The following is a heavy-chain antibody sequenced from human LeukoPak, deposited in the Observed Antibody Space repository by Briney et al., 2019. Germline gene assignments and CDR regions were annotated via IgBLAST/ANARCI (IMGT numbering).Heavy chain of an antibody. CDR3: ARDAGYCSSTSCYHGMDV. J-gene: IGHJ6*04. Sequence: GRSLRLSCAASGFTFSSYGMHWVRQAPGEGLEWVAVIWYDGSNKYYADSVKGRFTISRDNSKNTLYLQMNSLRAEDTAVYYCARDAGYCSSTSCYHGMDVWGKGTTVTVSS. D-gene: IGHD2-2*01. V-gene: IGHV3-33*01. CDR2: IWYDGSNK. CDR1: GFTFSSYG.